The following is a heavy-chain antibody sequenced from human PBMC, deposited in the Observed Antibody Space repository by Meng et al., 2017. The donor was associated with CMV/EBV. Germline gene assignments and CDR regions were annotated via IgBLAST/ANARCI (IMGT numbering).Heavy chain of an antibody. CDR3: ARDGHLDQNYYGMDV. D-gene: IGHD2-2*03. V-gene: IGHV1-69*05. J-gene: IGHJ6*02. CDR1: GGTFSSYA. CDR2: IIPIFGTA. Sequence: SVKVSCKASGGTFSSYAISWVRQAPGQGLEWMGGIIPIFGTANYAQKFQGRVTITTDESTSTAYMELRSLRSDDTAVYYCARDGHLDQNYYGMDVWGQGTTVTVSS.